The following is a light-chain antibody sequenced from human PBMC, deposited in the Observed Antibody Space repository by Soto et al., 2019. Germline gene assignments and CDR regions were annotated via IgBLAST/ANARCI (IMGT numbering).Light chain of an antibody. Sequence: EIVMTQSPPTLSVSPGERATLSCRASQSVSSNLAWYQQKPGQAPRLLIYGAYTRATGIPARFSGSGSGTEFTLTISRLGPEDFAVYYCQHYGYPQWTFGQGTKVDIK. J-gene: IGKJ1*01. CDR2: GAY. CDR1: QSVSSN. V-gene: IGKV3-15*01. CDR3: QHYGYPQWT.